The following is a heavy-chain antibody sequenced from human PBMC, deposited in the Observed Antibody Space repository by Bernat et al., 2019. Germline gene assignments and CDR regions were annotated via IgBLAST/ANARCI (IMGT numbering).Heavy chain of an antibody. CDR1: GGSISSSSYY. V-gene: IGHV4-39*01. Sequence: QLQLQESGPGLVKSSETLSLTCSVSGGSISSSSYYWGWIRQPPGKGLEWIGSIYYSGSTYYNPSLKSRVTISVDTSKNQFSLKLSSVTATDTAVYYCARGGGHCSGGTCYPGRDAFDIWGQGTMVTVSS. CDR2: IYYSGST. D-gene: IGHD2-15*01. J-gene: IGHJ3*02. CDR3: ARGGGHCSGGTCYPGRDAFDI.